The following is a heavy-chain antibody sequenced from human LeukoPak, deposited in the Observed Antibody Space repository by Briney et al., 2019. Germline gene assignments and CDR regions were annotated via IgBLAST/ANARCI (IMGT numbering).Heavy chain of an antibody. CDR3: ARDLGYSSGHPFDY. V-gene: IGHV3-48*01. CDR2: ISIGSSTR. Sequence: GGSLRLSCVVSGFTFTSYSMNWVRQAPGKGLEWVSYISIGSSTRYYADSVKGRFTISRDNSKNTLFLQMNSLRAEDTAVYYCARDLGYSSGHPFDYWGQGTLVTVSS. D-gene: IGHD6-19*01. CDR1: GFTFTSYS. J-gene: IGHJ4*02.